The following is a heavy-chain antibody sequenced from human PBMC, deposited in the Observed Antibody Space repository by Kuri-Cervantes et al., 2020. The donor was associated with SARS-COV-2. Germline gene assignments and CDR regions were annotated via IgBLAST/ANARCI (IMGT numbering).Heavy chain of an antibody. J-gene: IGHJ4*02. Sequence: GESLKISCAASGFTFSSYATHWVRQAPGKGLEWVAVISYDGSNKYYADSVKGRFTISRDNSKNTLYLQMNSLRVDDTAVYYCAKLTRREDYNPFDFWGQGTLVTVSS. CDR3: AKLTRREDYNPFDF. V-gene: IGHV3-30*04. D-gene: IGHD4-11*01. CDR2: ISYDGSNK. CDR1: GFTFSSYA.